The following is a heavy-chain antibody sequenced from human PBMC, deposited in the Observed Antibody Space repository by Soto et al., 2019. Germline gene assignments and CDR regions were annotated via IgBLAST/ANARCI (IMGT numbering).Heavy chain of an antibody. Sequence: GASVKVSCKASGFTFTSSAVQCVRQARGQRLEWIGWIVVGSGNTNYAQKFQERVTITRDMSTSTAYMELSSLRSEDTAVYYCAAGTELIWFGDAFEIWVQGTMVTVSS. J-gene: IGHJ3*02. V-gene: IGHV1-58*01. CDR3: AAGTELIWFGDAFEI. CDR2: IVVGSGNT. CDR1: GFTFTSSA. D-gene: IGHD3-10*01.